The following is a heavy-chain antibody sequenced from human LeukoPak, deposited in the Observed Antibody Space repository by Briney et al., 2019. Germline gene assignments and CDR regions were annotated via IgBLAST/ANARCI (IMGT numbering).Heavy chain of an antibody. CDR3: ARESRYYDSSGYSDN. D-gene: IGHD3-22*01. Sequence: SETLSLTCAVYGGSFSGYYWSWIRQPPGKGLEWIGEINHSGSTNYNPSLKSRVTISVDTSKNQFSLKLSSVTAADTAVYYCARESRYYDSSGYSDNWGQGTLVTVSS. CDR1: GGSFSGYY. J-gene: IGHJ4*02. CDR2: INHSGST. V-gene: IGHV4-34*01.